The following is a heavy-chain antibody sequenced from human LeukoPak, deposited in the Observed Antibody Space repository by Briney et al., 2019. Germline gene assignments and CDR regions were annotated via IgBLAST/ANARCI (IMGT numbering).Heavy chain of an antibody. CDR2: IIPIFGTA. D-gene: IGHD2-2*01. CDR3: ARNSLRCSSTSCYEQH. Sequence: SVKVSCKASGGTFSSYAISWVRQAPGQGLEWMGGIIPIFGTANYAQKFQGRVTITTDESASTAYMELSSLRSEDTAVYYCARNSLRCSSTSCYEQHWGQGTLVTVSS. CDR1: GGTFSSYA. J-gene: IGHJ1*01. V-gene: IGHV1-69*05.